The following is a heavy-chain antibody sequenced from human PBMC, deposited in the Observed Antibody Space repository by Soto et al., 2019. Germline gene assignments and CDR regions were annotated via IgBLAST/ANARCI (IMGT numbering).Heavy chain of an antibody. D-gene: IGHD3-16*01. CDR1: GFTFGDYA. J-gene: IGHJ4*02. Sequence: GGSLRLSCTTSGFTFGDYALSWVRQAPGKGLEWVGFIRRNAYGGTTDYAASVKGRFTISRDDSKSIAYLQMNSLRTEDTALYYCTRASSLDFDFWGQGTLVTVSA. CDR3: TRASSLDFDF. CDR2: IRRNAYGGTT. V-gene: IGHV3-49*04.